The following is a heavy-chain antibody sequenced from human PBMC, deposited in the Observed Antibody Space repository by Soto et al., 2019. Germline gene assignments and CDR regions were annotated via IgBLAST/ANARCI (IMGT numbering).Heavy chain of an antibody. V-gene: IGHV1-46*01. CDR3: ASAGTYDYVWGSYDTGINY. CDR1: GYTFTSYY. J-gene: IGHJ4*02. D-gene: IGHD3-16*01. Sequence: GASVKVSCKASGYTFTSYYMHWVRQAPGQGLEWMGIISPSGGSTSYAQKFQGRVTMTRDTSTSTVYMELSSLRSEDTAVYYCASAGTYDYVWGSYDTGINYWGQGTLVTVSS. CDR2: ISPSGGST.